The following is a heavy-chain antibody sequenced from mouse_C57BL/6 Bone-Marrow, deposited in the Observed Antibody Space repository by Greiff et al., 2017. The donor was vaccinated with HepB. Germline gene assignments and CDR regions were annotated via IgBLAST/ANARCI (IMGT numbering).Heavy chain of an antibody. CDR3: ASRGLQLYYYAMDY. V-gene: IGHV5-6*01. CDR2: ISSGGSYT. D-gene: IGHD2-2*01. J-gene: IGHJ4*01. CDR1: GFTFSSYG. Sequence: DVQLVEPGGDLVKPGGSLKLSCAASGFTFSSYGMSWVRQTPDKRLEWVATISSGGSYTYYPDSVKGRFTISRDNAKNTLYLQMSSLKSEDTAMYYCASRGLQLYYYAMDYWGQGTSVTVSS.